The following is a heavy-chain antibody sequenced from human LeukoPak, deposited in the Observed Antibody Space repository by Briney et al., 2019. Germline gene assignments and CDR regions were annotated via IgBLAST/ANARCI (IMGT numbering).Heavy chain of an antibody. D-gene: IGHD6-19*01. V-gene: IGHV1-2*02. CDR2: INPNSGGT. CDR3: ARKGGDSSGWFTRIDYFDY. J-gene: IGHJ4*02. CDR1: GGTFSSYA. Sequence: ASVKVSCKASGGTFSSYAISWVRQAPGQGLEWMGWINPNSGGTNYAQKFQGRVTMTRDTSISTAYMELSRLRSDDTAVYYCARKGGDSSGWFTRIDYFDYWGQGTLVTVSS.